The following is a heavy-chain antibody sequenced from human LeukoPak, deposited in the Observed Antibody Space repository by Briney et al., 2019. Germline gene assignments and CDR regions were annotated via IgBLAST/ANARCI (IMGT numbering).Heavy chain of an antibody. D-gene: IGHD3-10*01. V-gene: IGHV1-18*01. CDR3: ARSREQEWILWFGREDWFDP. CDR1: GYTFTNYG. Sequence: ASVKVSCKASGYTFTNYGISWVRQAPGQGLEWMGWISAYSGNTNYAQKLQGRVTMTTDTSTSTAYMELSSLRSEDTAVYYCARSREQEWILWFGREDWFDPWGQGTLVTVSS. J-gene: IGHJ5*02. CDR2: ISAYSGNT.